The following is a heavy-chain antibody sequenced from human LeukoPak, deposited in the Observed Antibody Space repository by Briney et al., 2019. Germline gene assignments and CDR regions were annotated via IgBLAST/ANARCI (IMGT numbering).Heavy chain of an antibody. D-gene: IGHD5-12*01. Sequence: GGSLRLSCAASGFTFRNYGMSRVRQAPGKGLEWVSAISGADSSTYYADSVKGRFTISRDNSKNTLYLQMSSLRAEDTAVYYCAESASENGYVRRYFDYWGQGTLVTVSS. CDR1: GFTFRNYG. V-gene: IGHV3-23*01. CDR2: ISGADSST. J-gene: IGHJ4*02. CDR3: AESASENGYVRRYFDY.